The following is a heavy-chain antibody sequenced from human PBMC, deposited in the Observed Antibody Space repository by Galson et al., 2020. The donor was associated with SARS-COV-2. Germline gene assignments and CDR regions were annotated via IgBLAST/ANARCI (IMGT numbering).Heavy chain of an antibody. CDR2: IYYTGNT. CDR3: ARHYFFGSRSYVPFDY. V-gene: IGHV4-39*01. J-gene: IGHJ4*02. D-gene: IGHD3-10*01. Sequence: SETLSLTCSVSGGSISSAAYYWGWIRQPPGKSLEWIASIYYTGNTFNNPSLKSRVFIAVDTSKNQFSLRLNSVTAADTAVYYCARHYFFGSRSYVPFDYWGRGTLVTVSS. CDR1: GGSISSAAYY.